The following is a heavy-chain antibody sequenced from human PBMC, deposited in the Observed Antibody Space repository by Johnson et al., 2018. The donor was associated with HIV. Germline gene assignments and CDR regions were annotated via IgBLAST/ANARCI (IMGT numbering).Heavy chain of an antibody. V-gene: IGHV3-30*02. CDR3: AKAMGGWLLAHAFDI. CDR2: IPFHGNQQ. CDR1: GFSFSSYG. Sequence: QVQLVESGGGVVQPGGSLRLSCAASGFSFSSYGMYWARQAPDKGLEWVAYIPFHGNQQYYGDSVKGRFTISRDNSRDTLVLEMNSLRVEDTAVYYCAKAMGGWLLAHAFDIWGQGTMVTISS. J-gene: IGHJ3*02. D-gene: IGHD3-22*01.